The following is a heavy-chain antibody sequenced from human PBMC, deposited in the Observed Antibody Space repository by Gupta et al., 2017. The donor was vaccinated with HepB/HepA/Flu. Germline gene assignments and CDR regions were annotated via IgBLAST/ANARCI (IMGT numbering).Heavy chain of an antibody. Sequence: EVQLVQSGAEVKKPGESLKISCKGSGYSFTSYWIGWVRQMPGKGLEWMGIIYPGDSDTRYSPSFQGQVTISADKSISTAYLQWSSLKASDTAMYDCARQKVVGATYDAFDIWGQGTMVTVSS. V-gene: IGHV5-51*01. CDR1: GYSFTSYW. CDR3: ARQKVVGATYDAFDI. CDR2: IYPGDSDT. J-gene: IGHJ3*02. D-gene: IGHD1-26*01.